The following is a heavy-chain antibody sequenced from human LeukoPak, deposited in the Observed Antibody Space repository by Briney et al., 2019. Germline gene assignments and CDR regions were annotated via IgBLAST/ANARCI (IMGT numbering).Heavy chain of an antibody. J-gene: IGHJ4*02. D-gene: IGHD3-10*01. V-gene: IGHV4-59*01. CDR2: IYYSGST. Sequence: SETLSLTCTVSGGSISSYYWSWIRQPPGKGLEWIGYIYYSGSTNYNPSLKSRVTISVDTSKNQFSLKLSSVTAADTAVYYCARLPWLGEFANYFDYWGQGTLVTVSS. CDR3: ARLPWLGEFANYFDY. CDR1: GGSISSYY.